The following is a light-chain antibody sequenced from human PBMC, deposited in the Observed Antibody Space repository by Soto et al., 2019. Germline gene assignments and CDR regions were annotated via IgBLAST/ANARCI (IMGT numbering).Light chain of an antibody. V-gene: IGKV3-15*01. J-gene: IGKJ2*01. CDR1: QSASRK. Sequence: ETMMTQSPATLSVSPGDRATLSCWASQSASRKVAWYHQKRGQAPRLLIYGASTRATCVPARFSGSGSATEFTLTISSLQSEDFGVYYCQQYNDWPPYTFGQGTKLEIK. CDR2: GAS. CDR3: QQYNDWPPYT.